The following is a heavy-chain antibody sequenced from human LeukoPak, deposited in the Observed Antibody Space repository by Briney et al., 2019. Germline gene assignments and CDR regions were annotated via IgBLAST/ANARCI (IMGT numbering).Heavy chain of an antibody. CDR2: IYSDNT. Sequence: GGSLRLSCTVSGFTVSSNSMCWVRQAPGKGLEWVSFIYSDNTHYSDSVKGRFTISRDNSKNTLYLQMNSLRAEDTAVYYCARRAGAYSHPYDYWGQGTLVTVSS. J-gene: IGHJ4*02. D-gene: IGHD4/OR15-4a*01. CDR1: GFTVSSNS. V-gene: IGHV3-53*01. CDR3: ARRAGAYSHPYDY.